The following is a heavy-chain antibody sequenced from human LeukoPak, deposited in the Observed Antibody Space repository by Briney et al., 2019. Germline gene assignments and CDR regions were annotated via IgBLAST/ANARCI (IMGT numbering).Heavy chain of an antibody. Sequence: ASVKVSCKASGYTFTGYYIYWVRQAPGQGLEWMGWIDPKSGGTNFAQKFQGRVTMTRDTSISTAYMEMWRLTSDDTAIYYCARTSHYVDIAATIPYGIYYFDYWGQGTLVTVSS. CDR1: GYTFTGYY. CDR2: IDPKSGGT. V-gene: IGHV1-2*02. D-gene: IGHD5-12*01. J-gene: IGHJ4*02. CDR3: ARTSHYVDIAATIPYGIYYFDY.